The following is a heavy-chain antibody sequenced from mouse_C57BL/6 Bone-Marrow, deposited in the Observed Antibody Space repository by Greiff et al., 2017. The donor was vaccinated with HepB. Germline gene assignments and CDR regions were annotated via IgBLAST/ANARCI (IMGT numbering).Heavy chain of an antibody. V-gene: IGHV3-6*01. J-gene: IGHJ4*01. CDR1: GYSITSGYY. CDR3: ARGQFRLRGYAMDY. CDR2: ISYDGSN. D-gene: IGHD3-2*02. Sequence: ESGPGLVKPSQSLSLTCSVTGYSITSGYYWNWIRQFPGNKLEWMGYISYDGSNNYNPSLKNRNSITRDTSKNQFFLKLNSVTTEDTATYYCARGQFRLRGYAMDYWGQGTSVTVSS.